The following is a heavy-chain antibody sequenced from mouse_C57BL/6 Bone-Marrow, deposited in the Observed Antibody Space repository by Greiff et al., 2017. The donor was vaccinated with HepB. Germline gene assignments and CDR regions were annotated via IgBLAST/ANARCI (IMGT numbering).Heavy chain of an antibody. Sequence: VMLVESDAELVKPGASVKISCTVSGYTFPDHTIHWLTQSPEQGLEWIGYIYHRDGSTKYNEQFNGKATLTADKSSSTAYMQLNSLTSEDSAVYFCARMDWDFDYWGQGTTLTVSS. J-gene: IGHJ2*01. CDR2: IYHRDGST. V-gene: IGHV1-78*01. D-gene: IGHD4-1*01. CDR3: ARMDWDFDY. CDR1: GYTFPDHT.